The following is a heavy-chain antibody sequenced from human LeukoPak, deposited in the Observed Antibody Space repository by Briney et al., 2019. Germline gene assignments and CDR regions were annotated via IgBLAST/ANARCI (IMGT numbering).Heavy chain of an antibody. CDR2: IKQDGSEK. D-gene: IGHD6-19*01. J-gene: IGHJ4*02. Sequence: GGSLRLSCAASGFTFSSYWMSWVRQALGQGLEGVANIKQDGSEKYYVDSVKGRFTISRDNAKNSLYLQMNSLRAEDTAVYYCARIAVAGYFDYWGQGTLVTVSS. CDR3: ARIAVAGYFDY. CDR1: GFTFSSYW. V-gene: IGHV3-7*03.